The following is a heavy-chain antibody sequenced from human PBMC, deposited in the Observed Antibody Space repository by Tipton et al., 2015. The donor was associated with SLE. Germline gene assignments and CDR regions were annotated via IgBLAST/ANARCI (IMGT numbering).Heavy chain of an antibody. CDR1: GGSISGGTYY. V-gene: IGHV4-39*07. Sequence: TLSLTCTVSGGSISGGTYYWGWIRQPPGKGLEWIGNIYYGGSTYYAPSLKSRVTISVDTSKNQFSLKLISLTAADTAVYYCARGDDFWSGPPPYYQYMDVWGKGTTVTVSS. CDR3: ARGDDFWSGPPPYYQYMDV. D-gene: IGHD3-3*01. J-gene: IGHJ6*03. CDR2: IYYGGST.